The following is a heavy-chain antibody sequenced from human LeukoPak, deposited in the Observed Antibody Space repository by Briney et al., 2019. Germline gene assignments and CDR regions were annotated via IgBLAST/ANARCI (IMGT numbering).Heavy chain of an antibody. CDR2: ISSSSSYI. V-gene: IGHV3-21*01. D-gene: IGHD6-13*01. CDR1: GFTFSSYS. Sequence: GGSLRLSCAASGFTFSSYSMNWVRQAPGKGLEWVSSISSSSSYIYYADSVKGRFTISRDNAKNSLYPQMNSLRAEDTAVYYCARVGEEQQLDYLDPWGQGTLVTVSS. J-gene: IGHJ5*02. CDR3: ARVGEEQQLDYLDP.